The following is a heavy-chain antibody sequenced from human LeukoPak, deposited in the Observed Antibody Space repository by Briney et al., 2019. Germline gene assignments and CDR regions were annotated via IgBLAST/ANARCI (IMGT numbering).Heavy chain of an antibody. CDR2: IYSGGST. Sequence: GGSLRLSCAASGFTFSSYEMNWVRQAPGKGLEWVSVIYSGGSTYYADSVKGRFTISRDNSKNTLYLQMNSLRAEDTAVYYCARVSLSPLHDAFDIWGQGTMVTVSS. CDR1: GFTFSSYE. CDR3: ARVSLSPLHDAFDI. V-gene: IGHV3-53*01. J-gene: IGHJ3*02.